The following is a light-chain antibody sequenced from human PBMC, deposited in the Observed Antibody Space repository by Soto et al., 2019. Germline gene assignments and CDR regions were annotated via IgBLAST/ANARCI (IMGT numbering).Light chain of an antibody. CDR3: QQYGRSPFT. J-gene: IGKJ3*01. Sequence: EIVMTQSPGTLSLSPGETATLSCRASQRVSSNYVAWFHQKPGQAPRLLIYGASSRATGVPDRFSASGSGTDFTLTISRLEPDDFAVYYCQQYGRSPFTFGTGTKVDIK. V-gene: IGKV3-20*01. CDR2: GAS. CDR1: QRVSSNY.